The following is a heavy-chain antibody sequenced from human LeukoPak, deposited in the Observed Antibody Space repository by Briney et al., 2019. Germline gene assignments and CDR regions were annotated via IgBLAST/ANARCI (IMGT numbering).Heavy chain of an antibody. D-gene: IGHD6-19*01. CDR1: GYSITSGYY. CDR3: AKGTSSGWYYFDY. J-gene: IGHJ4*02. V-gene: IGHV4-38-2*02. Sequence: PSETLSLACIVSGYSITSGYYWGWIRQPPGKGLEWIGSVYHSGDTYYNPSLKSRVTISVDTSKNQFSLKLDSVTAADTAVYYCAKGTSSGWYYFDYWGQGTLVTVSS. CDR2: VYHSGDT.